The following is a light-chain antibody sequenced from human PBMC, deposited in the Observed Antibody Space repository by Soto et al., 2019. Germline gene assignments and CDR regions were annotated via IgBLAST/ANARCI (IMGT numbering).Light chain of an antibody. V-gene: IGKV3-20*01. Sequence: EIVLTQSPGTLSLSPGERGALSCRASQSISTTDLTWYQQKPGQAPRLLIYGASSRATGIPDRFSGSGSGTDFTLTISRLEPEDFAVYYCQQYGSSPPWTFGQGTKVDIK. CDR3: QQYGSSPPWT. CDR1: QSISTTD. J-gene: IGKJ1*01. CDR2: GAS.